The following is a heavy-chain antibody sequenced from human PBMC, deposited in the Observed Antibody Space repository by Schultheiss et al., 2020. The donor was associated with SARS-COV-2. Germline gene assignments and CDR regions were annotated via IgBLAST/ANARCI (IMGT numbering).Heavy chain of an antibody. J-gene: IGHJ4*02. V-gene: IGHV4-34*01. CDR1: GGSFSGYY. D-gene: IGHD6-19*01. CDR3: ARGAMGWHQWLVRFDY. CDR2: INNSGST. Sequence: SETLSLTCAVYGGSFSGYYCSWIRQPQGKGLGLIGEINNSGSTNYNPSLKSRVTISVDTSKNQFSLKLSSVTAADTAVYDCARGAMGWHQWLVRFDYWGQGTLVTVSS.